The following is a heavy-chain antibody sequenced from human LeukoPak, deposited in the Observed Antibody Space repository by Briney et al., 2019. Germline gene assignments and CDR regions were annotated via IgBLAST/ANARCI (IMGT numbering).Heavy chain of an antibody. D-gene: IGHD5/OR15-5a*01. V-gene: IGHV3-74*01. CDR1: GFTFSSYW. CDR2: INGDGGRT. CDR3: ARGDVDIVSTINGH. J-gene: IGHJ4*02. Sequence: GGSLRLSCAASGFTFSSYWMHWVRQAPGKGLMWVSCINGDGGRTNYADSVKGRFTISRDNAKNTLYLQMNSLRAEDTAVYYCARGDVDIVSTINGHWGQGTLVTVSS.